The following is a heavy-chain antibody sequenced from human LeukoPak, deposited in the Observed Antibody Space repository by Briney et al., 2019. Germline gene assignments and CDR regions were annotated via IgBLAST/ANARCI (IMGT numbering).Heavy chain of an antibody. CDR1: GFTFSSYA. J-gene: IGHJ6*02. Sequence: GGPLRLSCSASGFTFSSYAMHWVRQAPGKGLEYVSAISSNGGSTYYADSVKGRFTISRDNSKNTLYLQMSSLRAEDTAVYYCVTRYSKHYYYYGMDVWGQGTTVTVSS. V-gene: IGHV3-64D*06. D-gene: IGHD6-13*01. CDR2: ISSNGGST. CDR3: VTRYSKHYYYYGMDV.